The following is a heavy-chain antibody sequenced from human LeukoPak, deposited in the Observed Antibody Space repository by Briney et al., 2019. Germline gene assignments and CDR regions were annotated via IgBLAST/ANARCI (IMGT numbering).Heavy chain of an antibody. CDR1: GRSFSGYY. D-gene: IGHD6-6*01. J-gene: IGHJ4*02. CDR3: ASSIAARAETLDY. V-gene: IGHV4-34*01. Sequence: PSETLSLTCAVYGRSFSGYYWSWIRQPPGKGLEWIGEINHSGSTNYNPSLKSRVTISVDTSKNQFSLKLSSVTAADTAVYYCASSIAARAETLDYWGQGTLVTVSS. CDR2: INHSGST.